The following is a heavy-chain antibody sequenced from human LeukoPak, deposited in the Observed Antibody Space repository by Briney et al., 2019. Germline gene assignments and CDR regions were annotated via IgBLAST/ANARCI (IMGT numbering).Heavy chain of an antibody. D-gene: IGHD6-13*01. Sequence: SDTLSLTYAVYGGSFSGYYWCWIRQPPGKGLEWTGEINHSGSTNYNPSLTIRVTISVDTSKNQYYLKLTSVTASDPPIQYLVLLIAAAGGLDYWGEGTLVTVSS. CDR1: GGSFSGYY. V-gene: IGHV4-34*03. CDR3: VLLIAAAGGLDY. J-gene: IGHJ4*02. CDR2: INHSGST.